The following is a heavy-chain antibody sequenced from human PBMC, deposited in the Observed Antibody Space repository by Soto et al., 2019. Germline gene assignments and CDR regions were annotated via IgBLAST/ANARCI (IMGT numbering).Heavy chain of an antibody. Sequence: GASVKVSCKASGYTFTSYDINWVRQATGQGLEWMGWMNPNSGNTGYAQKFQGRVTMTRNTSISTAYMELSSLRSEDTAVYYCASVPVDYTTWLDYWGQGTLVTVSS. CDR2: MNPNSGNT. D-gene: IGHD1-26*01. CDR3: ASVPVDYTTWLDY. J-gene: IGHJ4*02. CDR1: GYTFTSYD. V-gene: IGHV1-8*01.